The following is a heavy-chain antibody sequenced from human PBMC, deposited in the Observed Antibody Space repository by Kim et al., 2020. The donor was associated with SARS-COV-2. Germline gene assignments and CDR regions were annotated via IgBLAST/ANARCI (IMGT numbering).Heavy chain of an antibody. D-gene: IGHD3-3*01. V-gene: IGHV3-23*01. CDR1: GFTFSSYA. CDR3: AKDRGGYYDFWRGQRGGLG. CDR2: ISGSGGST. Sequence: GGSLRLSCAASGFTFSSYAMSWVRQAPGKGLEWVSAISGSGGSTYYADSVKGRFTISRDNSKNTLYLQMNSLRAEDTAVYYCAKDRGGYYDFWRGQRGGLGWGQGTLVTVSS. J-gene: IGHJ4*02.